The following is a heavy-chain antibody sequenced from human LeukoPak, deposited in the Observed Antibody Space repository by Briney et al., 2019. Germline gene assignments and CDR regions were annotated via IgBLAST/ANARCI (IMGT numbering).Heavy chain of an antibody. CDR3: ARDRPGNTAIDY. D-gene: IGHD5-18*01. CDR2: IHSDGRST. J-gene: IGHJ4*02. V-gene: IGHV3-74*01. Sequence: PGGSLRLSCAASGFTFSTYWMHWVRQAPGKGLVWVSRIHSDGRSTGYADSVNGRFTISRDNAKNTLYLQMNSLRAEDTAVYYCARDRPGNTAIDYWGQGTLVTVSS. CDR1: GFTFSTYW.